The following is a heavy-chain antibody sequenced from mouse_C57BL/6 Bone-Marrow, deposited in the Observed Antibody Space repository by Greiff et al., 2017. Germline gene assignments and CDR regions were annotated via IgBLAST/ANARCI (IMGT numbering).Heavy chain of an antibody. CDR3: ATFTTVGDY. D-gene: IGHD1-1*01. Sequence: QVQLQQSGAELARPGASVKLSCKASGYTFTSYGISWVKQRTGQGLEWIGGIYPRSGNTYYNEKFKGKATLTADKSSSTAYMELRSLTSEDSAVYFCATFTTVGDYWGQGTTLTVSS. V-gene: IGHV1-81*01. CDR1: GYTFTSYG. CDR2: IYPRSGNT. J-gene: IGHJ2*01.